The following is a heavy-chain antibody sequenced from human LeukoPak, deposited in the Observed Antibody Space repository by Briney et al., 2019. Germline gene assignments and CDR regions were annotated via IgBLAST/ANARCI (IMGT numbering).Heavy chain of an antibody. CDR2: IYSGGST. J-gene: IGHJ5*02. CDR3: ARDSSPITGTLWFDP. V-gene: IGHV3-66*02. Sequence: PRGSLRLSCAASGFTVSSNYMSWVRQAPGKGLEWVSVIYSGGSTYYADSVKGRFTISRDNSKNTLYLQMNSLRAEDTAVYYCARDSSPITGTLWFDPWGQGTLVTVSS. D-gene: IGHD1/OR15-1a*01. CDR1: GFTVSSNY.